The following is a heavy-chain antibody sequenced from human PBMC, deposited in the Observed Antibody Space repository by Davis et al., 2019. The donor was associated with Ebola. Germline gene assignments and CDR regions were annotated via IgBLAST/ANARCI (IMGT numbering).Heavy chain of an antibody. V-gene: IGHV3-7*03. Sequence: GESLKISCAASGFTFSSYEMNWVRQAPGKGLEWVANIKEDGSEKYYVDSVKGRFTISRDNAKKSLYLQMNSLRAEDTAVYYCARDRIVVVPGAITYYYYGMDVWGQGTTVTVS. CDR1: GFTFSSYE. CDR2: IKEDGSEK. J-gene: IGHJ6*02. CDR3: ARDRIVVVPGAITYYYYGMDV. D-gene: IGHD2-2*01.